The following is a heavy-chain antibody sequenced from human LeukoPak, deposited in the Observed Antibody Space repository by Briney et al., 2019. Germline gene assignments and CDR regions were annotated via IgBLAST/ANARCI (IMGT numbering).Heavy chain of an antibody. CDR3: ASIGFRGYYDSSGYFDY. CDR1: GYTFTSYY. V-gene: IGHV1-46*01. Sequence: ASVKVSCKASGYTFTSYYMHWVRQAPGQGLEWMGIINTSGGSTSYAQKFQGRVTMTRDTSTSTVYMELSSLRSEDTAVYYCASIGFRGYYDSSGYFDYWGQGTLVTVSS. D-gene: IGHD3-22*01. CDR2: INTSGGST. J-gene: IGHJ4*02.